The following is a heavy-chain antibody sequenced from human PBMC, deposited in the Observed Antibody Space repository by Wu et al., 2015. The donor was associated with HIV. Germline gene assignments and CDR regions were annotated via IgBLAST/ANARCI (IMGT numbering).Heavy chain of an antibody. D-gene: IGHD3-3*02. J-gene: IGHJ5*01. CDR2: INPNDGGT. V-gene: IGHV1-2*06. CDR1: GYNFRGYY. Sequence: QVQLVQSGAEVKKPGASLKVSCKASGYNFRGYYIHWVRQAPGQGLEWMGRINPNDGGTHYAQKFQGRVTMTRDTSISTAYMELSRLKSDDTAVYYCAKESHFCSRSNCWRPDNFFESWGQGTLITVSS. CDR3: AKESHFCSRSNCWRPDNFFES.